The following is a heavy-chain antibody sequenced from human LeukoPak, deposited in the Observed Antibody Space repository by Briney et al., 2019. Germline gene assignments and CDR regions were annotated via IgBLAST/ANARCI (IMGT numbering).Heavy chain of an antibody. V-gene: IGHV3-23*01. CDR1: GFTFSDYY. CDR3: AKTEWDIVVVPAALFDY. J-gene: IGHJ4*02. D-gene: IGHD2-2*01. Sequence: PGGSLRLSCVASGFTFSDYYMSWIRQAPGRGLEWVSSISGTGSSTFYADSVKGRFTISRDNSKYTLYLQMNSLRAEDTAVYYCAKTEWDIVVVPAALFDYWGQGTLVTVSS. CDR2: ISGTGSST.